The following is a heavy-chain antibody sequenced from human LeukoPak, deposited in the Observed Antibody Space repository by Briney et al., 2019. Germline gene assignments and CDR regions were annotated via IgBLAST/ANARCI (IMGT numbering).Heavy chain of an antibody. Sequence: GGSLRLSCAASGFTFSSYEMNWARQAPGKGLEWVSYISSSGSTIYYADSVKGRFTISRDNSKNTLYLQMNSLRAEDTAVYYCAKGWELLRAPVDYWGQGTLVTVSS. CDR2: ISSSGSTI. D-gene: IGHD1-26*01. J-gene: IGHJ4*02. CDR1: GFTFSSYE. CDR3: AKGWELLRAPVDY. V-gene: IGHV3-48*03.